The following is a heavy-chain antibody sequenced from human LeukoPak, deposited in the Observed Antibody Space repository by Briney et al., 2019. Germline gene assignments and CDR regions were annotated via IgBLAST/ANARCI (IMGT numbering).Heavy chain of an antibody. CDR2: IIPIFGTA. J-gene: IGHJ4*02. Sequence: ASVKVSCKASGGTFSSYAISWVRQAPGQGLEWMGGIIPIFGTANYAQKFQGRVTITADESTSTAYMELSSLRSEDTAVYYCARDSVGAPGNPFDYWGQGTLVTVSS. D-gene: IGHD1-26*01. CDR1: GGTFSSYA. V-gene: IGHV1-69*13. CDR3: ARDSVGAPGNPFDY.